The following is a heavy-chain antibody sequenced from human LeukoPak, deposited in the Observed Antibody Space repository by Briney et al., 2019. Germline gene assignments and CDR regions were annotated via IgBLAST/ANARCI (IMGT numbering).Heavy chain of an antibody. Sequence: PSETLSLTCTVSGGSISSSSYYWGWIRQPPGKGLEWIGSIYYSGSTYYNPSLKSRVTISVDTSKNQFSLKLSSVTAADTAVYYCARAAKDIVVVVAREWVYYFDYWGQGTLVTVSS. V-gene: IGHV4-39*01. D-gene: IGHD2-15*01. CDR1: GGSISSSSYY. J-gene: IGHJ4*02. CDR3: ARAAKDIVVVVAREWVYYFDY. CDR2: IYYSGST.